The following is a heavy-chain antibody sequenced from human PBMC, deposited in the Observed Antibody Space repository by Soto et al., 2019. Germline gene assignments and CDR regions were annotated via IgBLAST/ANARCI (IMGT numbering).Heavy chain of an antibody. V-gene: IGHV2-5*02. Sequence: SGPTMVNPTRTLRLTCSFSGFSLSTSGVGVGWIRQPPGKALEWLAVIYWDDDKRYSPSLRSRLTITKDTTKNQVVLTMTNMDPVDTATYYCADRQEYSRSWNSGWFDPWGQGTLVTVSS. J-gene: IGHJ5*02. D-gene: IGHD6-13*01. CDR2: IYWDDDK. CDR1: GFSLSTSGVG. CDR3: ADRQEYSRSWNSGWFDP.